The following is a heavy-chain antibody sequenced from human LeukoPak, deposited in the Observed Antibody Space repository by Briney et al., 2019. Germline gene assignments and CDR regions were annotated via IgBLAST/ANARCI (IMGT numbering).Heavy chain of an antibody. D-gene: IGHD1-14*01. CDR3: ATDGYYFDY. CDR1: GYTFTSSH. J-gene: IGHJ4*02. Sequence: ASVKVSCKASGYTFTSSHLHWVRQVPGQGLEWMGVINPSAGITSYAQKFQGRVTMTTDTSTSTFYMELSSLRSDDTAVFYCATDGYYFDYWGQGTLVTVSS. V-gene: IGHV1-46*01. CDR2: INPSAGIT.